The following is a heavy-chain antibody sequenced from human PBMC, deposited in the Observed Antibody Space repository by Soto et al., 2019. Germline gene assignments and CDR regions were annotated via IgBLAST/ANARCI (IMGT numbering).Heavy chain of an antibody. CDR1: GGTFSSYA. CDR3: ARDLRIYCSGGSCYSPLSGMDV. J-gene: IGHJ6*02. CDR2: IIPIFGTA. D-gene: IGHD2-15*01. Sequence: QVQLVQSGAEVKKPGSSVKVSCKASGGTFSSYAISWVRQAPGQGLEWMGGIIPIFGTANYAQKFQGRVTISADESTRTADMELSSLRSEDTAVYYCARDLRIYCSGGSCYSPLSGMDVWGQGTTVTVSS. V-gene: IGHV1-69*12.